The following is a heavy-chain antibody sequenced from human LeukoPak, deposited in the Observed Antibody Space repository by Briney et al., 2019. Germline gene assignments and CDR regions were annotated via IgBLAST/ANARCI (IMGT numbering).Heavy chain of an antibody. J-gene: IGHJ4*02. Sequence: GGSLRLSCAASGFTFDSYAMTWVRQTPGKGLEWVSGIVASGDRTYYAEPVKGRFTISRHNSKNTVHLQMTTLRFDDTAVYYCAKDPPSYSWNYIKYFDSWGQGTLVTVSS. CDR3: AKDPPSYSWNYIKYFDS. D-gene: IGHD1-1*01. V-gene: IGHV3-23*01. CDR2: IVASGDRT. CDR1: GFTFDSYA.